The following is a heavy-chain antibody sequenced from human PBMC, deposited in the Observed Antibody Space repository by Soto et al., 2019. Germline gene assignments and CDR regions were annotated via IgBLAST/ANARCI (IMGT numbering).Heavy chain of an antibody. CDR1: GFTFGSYA. J-gene: IGHJ4*02. V-gene: IGHV3-23*01. Sequence: GGSLRLSCAASGFTFGSYAMSWVRQAPGKGLEWVSAISGSGGNTYYADSVKGRFTISRDNSKNTLYLQMNSLRAEDTAVYYWGDSPIPGKAAPYFYHWGQGNLVTVSS. D-gene: IGHD6-13*01. CDR2: ISGSGGNT. CDR3: GDSPIPGKAAPYFYH.